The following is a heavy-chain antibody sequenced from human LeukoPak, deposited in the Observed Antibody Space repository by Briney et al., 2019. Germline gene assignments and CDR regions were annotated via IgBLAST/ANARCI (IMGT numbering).Heavy chain of an antibody. J-gene: IGHJ4*02. Sequence: PGGSLTLSCAASGFTFSNYWMSWVRQAPGRGLEWVANINQDESEKYYVDSVKGRFTISRDNAKSSLYLQMNSLRVEDMAVYYCARDPVYYDSGNNRGSLDYWGQGTVVTVSS. D-gene: IGHD3-10*01. V-gene: IGHV3-7*01. CDR1: GFTFSNYW. CDR3: ARDPVYYDSGNNRGSLDY. CDR2: INQDESEK.